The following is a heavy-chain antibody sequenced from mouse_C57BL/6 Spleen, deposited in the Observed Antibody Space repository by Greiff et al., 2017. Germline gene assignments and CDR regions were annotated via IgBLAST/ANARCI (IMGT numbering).Heavy chain of an antibody. D-gene: IGHD1-3*01. CDR1: GFTFSDYG. CDR3: ARGSSWAMDY. CDR2: ISSGSSTI. Sequence: EVMLVESGGGLVKPGGSLKLSCAASGFTFSDYGMHWVRQAPEKGLEWVAYISSGSSTIYYADTVKGRFTISRDNAKHTLFLQMASLRSEDTAMYYCARGSSWAMDYWGQGTSVTVSS. J-gene: IGHJ4*01. V-gene: IGHV5-17*01.